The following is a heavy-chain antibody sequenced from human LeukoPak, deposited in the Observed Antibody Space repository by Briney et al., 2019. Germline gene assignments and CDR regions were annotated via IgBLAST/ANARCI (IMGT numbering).Heavy chain of an antibody. CDR1: GGSFSGDY. D-gene: IGHD5-12*01. J-gene: IGHJ4*02. CDR2: INHSGST. V-gene: IGHV4-34*01. CDR3: ARAHRGGYGGSRLAYFDY. Sequence: SETLSLTCAVYGGSFSGDYWSWIRQPPGKGLEWIGEINHSGSTNYNPSLKSRVTISVDTSKNQFSLKLSSVTAAGTAVYYCARAHRGGYGGSRLAYFDYWGQGTLVTVSS.